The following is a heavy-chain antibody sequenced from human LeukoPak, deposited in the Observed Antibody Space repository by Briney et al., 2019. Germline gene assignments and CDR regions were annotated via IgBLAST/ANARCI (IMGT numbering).Heavy chain of an antibody. CDR3: ARSCLPGDCLGRNANDH. D-gene: IGHD7-27*01. Sequence: PSQTLSLTCTVSGGSISSGSYYWSWIRQPAGKGLEWIGRIYTSGSTNYNPSLKSRVTISVDTSKNQFSLKLSSVTAADTAVYYCARSCLPGDCLGRNANDHWGQGTLVTVSS. CDR2: IYTSGST. J-gene: IGHJ4*02. V-gene: IGHV4-61*02. CDR1: GGSISSGSYY.